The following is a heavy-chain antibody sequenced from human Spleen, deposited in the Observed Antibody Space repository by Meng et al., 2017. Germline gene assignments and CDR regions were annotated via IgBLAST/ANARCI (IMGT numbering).Heavy chain of an antibody. Sequence: ASVKVSCKASGYTFTSYGIVWVRQAPGQGFEWMGWISADSGNTNSAQKFQGRLTMTTDTSTSTAYMEMRSLRSDDTAVYYCARETGAVYFGSRSPPNHADYWGQGTLVTVSS. CDR1: GYTFTSYG. CDR3: ARETGAVYFGSRSPPNHADY. V-gene: IGHV1-18*01. D-gene: IGHD3-10*01. CDR2: ISADSGNT. J-gene: IGHJ4*02.